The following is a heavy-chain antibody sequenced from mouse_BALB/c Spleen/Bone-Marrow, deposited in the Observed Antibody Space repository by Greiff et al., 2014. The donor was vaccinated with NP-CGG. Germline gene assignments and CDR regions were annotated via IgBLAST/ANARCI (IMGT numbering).Heavy chain of an antibody. J-gene: IGHJ2*01. CDR1: GYTFTDYA. D-gene: IGHD2-2*01. Sequence: QVQLKESGAKLVRPGVSVKISCKGSGYTFTDYAMHWVKQSHAKSLEWIGVISTYYGDASYNQKFKGKATMTVDKSSSTAYMELARLTSEDSAIYYCARSGGYDYFDYWGQGTTLTVSS. V-gene: IGHV1S137*01. CDR3: ARSGGYDYFDY. CDR2: ISTYYGDA.